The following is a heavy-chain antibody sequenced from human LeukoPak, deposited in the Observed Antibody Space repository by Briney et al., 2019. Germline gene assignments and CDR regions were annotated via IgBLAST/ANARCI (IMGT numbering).Heavy chain of an antibody. CDR2: ISYDGSNK. CDR3: ARDLVGATESLDY. J-gene: IGHJ4*02. CDR1: GFTFSSYG. V-gene: IGHV3-30*03. D-gene: IGHD1-26*01. Sequence: GGSLRLSCAASGFTFSSYGMHWVRQAPGKGLEWVAVISYDGSNKYYADSVKGRFTISRDNAKNSLYLQMNSLRAEDTAVYYCARDLVGATESLDYWGQGTLVTVSS.